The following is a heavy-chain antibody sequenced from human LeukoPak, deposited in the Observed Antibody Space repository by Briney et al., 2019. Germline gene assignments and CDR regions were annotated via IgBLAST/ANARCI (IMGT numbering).Heavy chain of an antibody. CDR1: GGPVSSGNHF. Sequence: SETLSLTCTVSGGPVSSGNHFWGWVRQSPGKTLEWIGGVFYSGSSYYNPSLKSRVTISIDTSKNQFSLKLNSVTAADTAVYYCAAESERWLLRSWGQGTLVTVSS. CDR2: VFYSGSS. CDR3: AAESERWLLRS. V-gene: IGHV4-39*07. D-gene: IGHD1-26*01. J-gene: IGHJ4*02.